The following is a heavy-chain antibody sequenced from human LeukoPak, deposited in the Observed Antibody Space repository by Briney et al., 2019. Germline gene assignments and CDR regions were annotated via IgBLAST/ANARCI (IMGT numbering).Heavy chain of an antibody. D-gene: IGHD6-13*01. CDR2: ISGSGSVI. V-gene: IGHV3-48*03. CDR1: GFTFSSHE. J-gene: IGHJ5*02. Sequence: GGSLRLSCAASGFTFSSHEMNWVRQAPGKGLEWVAYISGSGSVIYYADSVRGRFTISRDNAKDSLYLQVNSLRAEDTAVYYCARELKTASGTWWFDAWGQGTLVTVSS. CDR3: ARELKTASGTWWFDA.